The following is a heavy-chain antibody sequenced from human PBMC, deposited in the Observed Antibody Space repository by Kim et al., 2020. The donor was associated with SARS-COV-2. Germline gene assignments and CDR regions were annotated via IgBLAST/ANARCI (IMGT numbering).Heavy chain of an antibody. D-gene: IGHD2-21*01. CDR1: GITVSSND. CDR2: IYSGGST. J-gene: IGHJ6*02. Sequence: GGSLRLSCAASGITVSSNDMSWVRQAPGKGLEWVSVIYSGGSTYYADSAAGRFTISRDNYKNTLYLQMNSLRAEDTAADYCARDLVIYGMAVWGQGTKVT. V-gene: IGHV3-66*01. CDR3: ARDLVIYGMAV.